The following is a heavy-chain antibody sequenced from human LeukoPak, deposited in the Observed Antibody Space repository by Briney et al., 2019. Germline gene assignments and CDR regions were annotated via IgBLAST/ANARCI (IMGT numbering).Heavy chain of an antibody. CDR2: ISYDGKNI. V-gene: IGHV3-33*01. Sequence: GGSLRLSCAASGFSFSSYGLHWVRQAPGKGLEWVSAISYDGKNIHYADSVKGRFTTSRDNSRNTVYLQMNSLRVEDTAVYYCARTYSRESGYDFVFHYWGQGTRVTVSS. CDR3: ARTYSRESGYDFVFHY. CDR1: GFSFSSYG. J-gene: IGHJ4*02. D-gene: IGHD5-12*01.